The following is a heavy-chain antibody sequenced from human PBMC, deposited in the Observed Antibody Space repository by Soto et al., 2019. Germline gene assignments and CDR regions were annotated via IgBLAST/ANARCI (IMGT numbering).Heavy chain of an antibody. CDR1: GGSISDYY. V-gene: IGHV4-59*01. D-gene: IGHD6-19*01. Sequence: TLSLTCSVYGGSISDYYWSWIRQSPGKGLEWIGFIHYRDTNYNPCLKSPVTISVDTSKNQFFLKLSSVTAADTAVYYCARSYSSSLYFDYWGQGRLVTVSS. CDR3: ARSYSSSLYFDY. CDR2: IHYRDT. J-gene: IGHJ4*02.